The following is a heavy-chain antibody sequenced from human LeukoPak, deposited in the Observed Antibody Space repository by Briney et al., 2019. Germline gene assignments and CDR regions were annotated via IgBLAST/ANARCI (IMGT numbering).Heavy chain of an antibody. CDR3: ARRMVRGVITSPFDY. CDR2: IYPGDSDT. J-gene: IGHJ4*02. D-gene: IGHD3-10*01. Sequence: GESLKISCKASGYSFTTYWIAWVRQMPGKGLEWMGIIYPGDSDTRYSPSFQGQVTISVDKFISTAYLQWSSLKASDTAMYYCARRMVRGVITSPFDYWGQGTLVTVSS. V-gene: IGHV5-51*01. CDR1: GYSFTTYW.